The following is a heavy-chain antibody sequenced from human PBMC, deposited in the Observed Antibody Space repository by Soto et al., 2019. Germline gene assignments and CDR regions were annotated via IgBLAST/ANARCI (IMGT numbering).Heavy chain of an antibody. CDR1: GGSISNYF. CDR2: IDNSGST. Sequence: ETLSLTCTVSGGSISNYFCNWIRQPAGKGLEWIGRIDNSGSTNYNPSLKSRITMSADTSRNQFSLKLNSVTAADTAVYYCARGGQDFWSGPFDYWGQGAL. V-gene: IGHV4-4*07. CDR3: ARGGQDFWSGPFDY. J-gene: IGHJ4*02. D-gene: IGHD3-3*01.